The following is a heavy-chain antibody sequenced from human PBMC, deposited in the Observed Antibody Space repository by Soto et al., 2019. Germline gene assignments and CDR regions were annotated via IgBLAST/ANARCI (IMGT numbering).Heavy chain of an antibody. V-gene: IGHV1-46*02. CDR3: ARGPDDSDVPRWDY. CDR1: GTNFNHI. CDR2: INLRGGTT. D-gene: IGHD4-17*01. Sequence: QVQLVQSGAEVRKPGASGGFSWGHLGTNFNHIIFPWVGQPPGRGREWMGIINLRGGTTEYAHKFRGRVTVTGDTSTSTAYMQLSSLRSEDTAVYFCARGPDDSDVPRWDYWGQGTLVTVSS. J-gene: IGHJ4*02.